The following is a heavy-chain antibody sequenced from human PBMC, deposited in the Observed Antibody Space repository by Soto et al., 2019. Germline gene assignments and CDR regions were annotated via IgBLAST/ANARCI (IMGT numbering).Heavy chain of an antibody. CDR3: ARVVSGRDYGDSIDC. CDR2: IKEDGSEI. D-gene: IGHD4-17*01. Sequence: GGSLRLSCVASGFTFSRYWLTWVRQAPGKGLEWLANIKEDGSEIYYVDSVKGRFTTSRDNAKNSLYLQMNSLRAEDTAVYYCARVVSGRDYGDSIDCWGRGTLVTVSS. CDR1: GFTFSRYW. V-gene: IGHV3-7*03. J-gene: IGHJ4*02.